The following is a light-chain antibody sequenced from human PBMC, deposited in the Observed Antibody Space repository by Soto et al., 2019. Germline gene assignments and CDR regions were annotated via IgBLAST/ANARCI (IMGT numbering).Light chain of an antibody. Sequence: EIVLTQSPCTLSLSPGERATLSCRASQSVSSSYLAWYQQKPGQAPRLLIYGASSRATGIPDRFSGSGSGTGFTLTISRLEPEDFAVYYCQQYGSSPTTFGQGTKVDIK. J-gene: IGKJ1*01. V-gene: IGKV3-20*01. CDR2: GAS. CDR1: QSVSSSY. CDR3: QQYGSSPTT.